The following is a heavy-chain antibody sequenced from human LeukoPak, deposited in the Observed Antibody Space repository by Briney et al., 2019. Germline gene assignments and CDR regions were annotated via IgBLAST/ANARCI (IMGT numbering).Heavy chain of an antibody. CDR2: IYKSGST. CDR3: ARVSYYDSSGYYYGYFQH. D-gene: IGHD3-22*01. CDR1: GGSISSGSYY. J-gene: IGHJ1*01. Sequence: SETLSLTCTVSGGSISSGSYYWSWIRQPAGKGLEWIGRIYKSGSTNYNPSLKSRVTISVDTSKNQFSLKLSSVTAADTAVYYCARVSYYDSSGYYYGYFQHWGQGTLVTVSS. V-gene: IGHV4-61*02.